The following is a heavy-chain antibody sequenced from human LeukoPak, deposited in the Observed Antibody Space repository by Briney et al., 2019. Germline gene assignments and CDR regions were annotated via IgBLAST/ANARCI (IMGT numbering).Heavy chain of an antibody. CDR3: VREIRETVITRHYYYGIDV. D-gene: IGHD1-7*01. J-gene: IGHJ6*02. Sequence: HPGGSLRLSCAASGFTFSTYDMHWVRHVTGKGLEWVSAIGAGEDTYYLGSVKGRSTISRENAKNVLYLQMSSLRVEDTAVYYCVREIRETVITRHYYYGIDVWGQGTTVTVSS. CDR1: GFTFSTYD. CDR2: IGAGEDT. V-gene: IGHV3-13*04.